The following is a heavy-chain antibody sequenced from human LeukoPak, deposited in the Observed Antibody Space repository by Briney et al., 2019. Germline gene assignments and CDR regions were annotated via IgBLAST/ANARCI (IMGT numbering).Heavy chain of an antibody. V-gene: IGHV3-23*01. Sequence: PGGSLRLSCAASGFTFSSYGMNWVRQAPGNGLEWVSGISGSGASTNYADSVKGRFTISRDKSKNTLYLQMTSLRADDTAHYYCAKGHYDGGPYYYFDYWGQGTLVTVSS. CDR1: GFTFSSYG. D-gene: IGHD3-22*01. CDR2: ISGSGAST. J-gene: IGHJ4*02. CDR3: AKGHYDGGPYYYFDY.